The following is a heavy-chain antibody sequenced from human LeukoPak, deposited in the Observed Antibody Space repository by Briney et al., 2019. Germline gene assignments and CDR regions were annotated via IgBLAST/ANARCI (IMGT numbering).Heavy chain of an antibody. CDR2: IYPADSDT. CDR3: ARFYGSGTYYRRPFDY. D-gene: IGHD3-10*01. V-gene: IGHV5-51*01. Sequence: GESLKISCKGSEYTFDIYWIGWVRQIPGKGLEWMGIIYPADSDTRYSPSFQGQVTISADKSISTAYLQWSSLKASDTAIYYCARFYGSGTYYRRPFDYWGQGTLVTVSS. J-gene: IGHJ4*02. CDR1: EYTFDIYW.